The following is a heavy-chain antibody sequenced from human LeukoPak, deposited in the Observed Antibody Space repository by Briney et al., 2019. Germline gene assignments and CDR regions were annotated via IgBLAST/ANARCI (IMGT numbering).Heavy chain of an antibody. CDR2: IRFDGSNK. CDR3: ARAHCSGGSCYSFDY. V-gene: IGHV3-30*02. D-gene: IGHD2-15*01. CDR1: GFTFSNYG. J-gene: IGHJ4*02. Sequence: GGSLRLSCAASGFTFSNYGMHWVRQAPGKGLEWVAFIRFDGSNKYYADSVKGRFTISRDNSKNTLYLQMNSLRAEDTAVYYCARAHCSGGSCYSFDYWGQGTLVTVSS.